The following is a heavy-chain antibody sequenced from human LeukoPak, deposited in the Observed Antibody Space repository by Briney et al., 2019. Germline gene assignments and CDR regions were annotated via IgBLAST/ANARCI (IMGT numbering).Heavy chain of an antibody. V-gene: IGHV4-34*01. CDR1: GGSISPYY. J-gene: IGHJ4*02. CDR2: INHSGST. D-gene: IGHD6-13*01. Sequence: PSETLSLTCSVSGGSISPYYWSWIRQPPGKGLEWIGEINHSGSTNYNPSLKSRATISVDTSKNQFSLKLSSVAAADTAVYYCARRSSSCPFDYWGQGTLVTVSS. CDR3: ARRSSSCPFDY.